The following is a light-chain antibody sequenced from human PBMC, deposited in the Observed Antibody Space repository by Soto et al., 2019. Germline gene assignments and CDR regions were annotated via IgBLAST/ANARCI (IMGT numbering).Light chain of an antibody. Sequence: EIVMTQSPATLSVSPGERATLSCRASQSVSSNVAWYQQKPGQAPRLLIYGASSRATGITDRFSGSGSGTDSTLTISRLEPEDFAVYYCQQYGSSQLTFGGGTKVDIK. CDR1: QSVSSN. V-gene: IGKV3-20*01. CDR2: GAS. CDR3: QQYGSSQLT. J-gene: IGKJ4*01.